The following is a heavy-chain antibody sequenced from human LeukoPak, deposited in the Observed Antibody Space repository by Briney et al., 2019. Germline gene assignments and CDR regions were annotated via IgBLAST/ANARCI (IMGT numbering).Heavy chain of an antibody. Sequence: GGSLRLSCAASGFTFSSYEMNWVRQAPGKGLEWVSYISSSGSTIYYADSVKGRFTISRDNAKNSLYLQMNSLRAEDTAVYYCARADSSSWGFDYWGQGTLVTVSS. J-gene: IGHJ4*02. CDR3: ARADSSSWGFDY. D-gene: IGHD6-13*01. CDR1: GFTFSSYE. V-gene: IGHV3-48*03. CDR2: ISSSGSTI.